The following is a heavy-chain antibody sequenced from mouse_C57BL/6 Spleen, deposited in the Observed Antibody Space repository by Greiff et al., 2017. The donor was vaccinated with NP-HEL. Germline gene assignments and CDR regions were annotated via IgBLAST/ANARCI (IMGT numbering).Heavy chain of an antibody. Sequence: QVQLQQPGAELVMPGASVKLSCKASGYTFTSYWMHWVKQRPGQGLEWIGEIDPSDSYTNYNQKFKGKSTLTVDKSSSTAYMQLSSLTSEDSAVYYCARRGGYYDWFAYWGQGTLVTVSA. CDR1: GYTFTSYW. J-gene: IGHJ3*01. CDR3: ARRGGYYDWFAY. CDR2: IDPSDSYT. D-gene: IGHD2-3*01. V-gene: IGHV1-69*01.